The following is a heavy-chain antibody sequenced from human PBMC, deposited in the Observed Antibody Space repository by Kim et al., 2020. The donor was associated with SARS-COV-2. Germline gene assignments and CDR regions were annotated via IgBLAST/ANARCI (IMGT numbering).Heavy chain of an antibody. CDR2: ISSSGTFM. CDR1: HVGYS. Sequence: GGSLRLSCAAHVGYSMNWVRQAPGKGLEWVASISSSGTFMHYADSVKGRFSISRDNTKRSLSLQMNSLRAEDTSVYYCARVSWGTSWAKVNYHYMDIWDKGTTVIVS. J-gene: IGHJ6*03. D-gene: IGHD6-13*01. V-gene: IGHV3-21*01. CDR3: ARVSWGTSWAKVNYHYMDI.